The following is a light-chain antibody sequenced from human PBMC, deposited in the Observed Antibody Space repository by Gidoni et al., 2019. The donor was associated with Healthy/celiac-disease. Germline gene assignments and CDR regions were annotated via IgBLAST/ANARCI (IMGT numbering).Light chain of an antibody. Sequence: QSVLTQPPSVSGSPGQRVTISCTGSSSNIGAGYDVHWYQQLPVTAPKLLIYGNSNRPSGVPDRFSGSKSGTSASLAITGLQAEDEADYYCQSYDSSLSGYVVFGGGTKLTVL. V-gene: IGLV1-40*01. CDR2: GNS. CDR1: SSNIGAGYD. J-gene: IGLJ2*01. CDR3: QSYDSSLSGYVV.